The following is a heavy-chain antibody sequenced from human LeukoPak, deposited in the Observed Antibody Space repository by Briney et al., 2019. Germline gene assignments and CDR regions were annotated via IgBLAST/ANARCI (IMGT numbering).Heavy chain of an antibody. J-gene: IGHJ4*02. CDR1: GYTFTSYG. D-gene: IGHD6-13*01. CDR2: ISAYNGNT. CDR3: ARDVGEAAAGSIDY. V-gene: IGHV1-18*01. Sequence: GASVKVSCKASGYTFTSYGISWVRQAPGQGLEWMGWISAYNGNTNYAQKLQGRVTMTTDTSTSTAYMELRSLRSGDTAVYYCARDVGEAAAGSIDYWGQGTLVTVSS.